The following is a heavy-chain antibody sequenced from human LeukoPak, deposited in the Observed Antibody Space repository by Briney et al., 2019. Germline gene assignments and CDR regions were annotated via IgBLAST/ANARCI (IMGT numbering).Heavy chain of an antibody. D-gene: IGHD3-22*01. CDR3: ARIPLDSSGYYYAGDGFDI. J-gene: IGHJ3*02. CDR2: IDPSDSYN. V-gene: IGHV5-10-1*01. CDR1: GYSFTSYW. Sequence: GESLKISCKGSGYSFTSYWITWVRQMPGKGLEWMGKIDPSDSYNNYSPSLQGHVTISADKSISTAYLQWSSLKASDTAMYYCARIPLDSSGYYYAGDGFDIWGQGTMVTVSS.